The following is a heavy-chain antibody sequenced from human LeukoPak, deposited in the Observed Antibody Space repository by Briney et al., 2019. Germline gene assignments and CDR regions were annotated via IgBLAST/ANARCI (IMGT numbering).Heavy chain of an antibody. V-gene: IGHV3-23*01. J-gene: IGHJ4*02. CDR1: GFTFSSYW. CDR2: ISGSGGST. D-gene: IGHD6-13*01. Sequence: PGGSLRLSCAASGFTFSSYWLSWVRQAPGKGLEWVSTISGSGGSTYYADSVKGRFTISRDNSKDTLYLQMNSLRAEDTAVYYCAKSPRDSSSWANFDYWGQGTLVTVSS. CDR3: AKSPRDSSSWANFDY.